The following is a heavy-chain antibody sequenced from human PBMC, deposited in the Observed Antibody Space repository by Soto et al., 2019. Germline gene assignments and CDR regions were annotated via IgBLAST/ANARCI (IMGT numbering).Heavy chain of an antibody. CDR2: ISWNSASI. Sequence: GGSLRLSCAASGFTLDDYAMHWVRHVQGKGLEWVSGISWNSASIGYADSVQGRFTTSRDNAKNSLYLEMNSLKTEDTALYYFVKDWGDDFWNGYFNFWGQGTPVTVSS. D-gene: IGHD3-3*01. V-gene: IGHV3-9*01. CDR3: VKDWGDDFWNGYFNF. J-gene: IGHJ4*02. CDR1: GFTLDDYA.